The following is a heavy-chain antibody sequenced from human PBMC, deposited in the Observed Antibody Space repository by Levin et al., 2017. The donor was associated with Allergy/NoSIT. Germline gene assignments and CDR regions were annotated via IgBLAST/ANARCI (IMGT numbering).Heavy chain of an antibody. V-gene: IGHV1-69*13. CDR3: ARSFSLYMAYFDY. CDR2: IIPIFGTA. D-gene: IGHD2-8*01. J-gene: IGHJ4*02. Sequence: VASVKVSCKASGGTFSSYAISWVRQAPGQGLEWMGGIIPIFGTANYAQKFQGRVTITADESTSTAYMELSSLRSEDTAVYYCARSFSLYMAYFDYWGQGTLVTVSS. CDR1: GGTFSSYA.